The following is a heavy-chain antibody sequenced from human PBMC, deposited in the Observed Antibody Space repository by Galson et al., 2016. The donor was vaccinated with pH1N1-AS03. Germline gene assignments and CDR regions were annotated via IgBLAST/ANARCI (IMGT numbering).Heavy chain of an antibody. D-gene: IGHD3-22*01. CDR3: ARGVDSGGRQVLFDP. CDR1: GFTFSDYY. CDR2: ITSSGGSGPTI. J-gene: IGHJ5*02. V-gene: IGHV3-11*04. Sequence: SLRLSCAASGFTFSDYYMSWIRQAPGKGLEWISCITSSGGSGPTIYYADSVKGRFTISRDNAKNSLYLQVSSLRAEDTAVYFYARGVDSGGRQVLFDPWGQGTLVTVSS.